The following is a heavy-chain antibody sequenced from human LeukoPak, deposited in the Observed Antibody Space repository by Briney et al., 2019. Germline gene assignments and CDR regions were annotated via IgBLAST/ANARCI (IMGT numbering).Heavy chain of an antibody. Sequence: SETLSLTCTVSGGSISSYYWSWIRQPPGKGLEWIGYIYYSGSTNYNPSLKSRVTISVDTSKNQFSLKLSSVTAADTAVYYCARAEVPGILVAWGQGTLVTVSS. CDR3: ARAEVPGILVA. J-gene: IGHJ5*02. CDR2: IYYSGST. V-gene: IGHV4-59*08. CDR1: GGSISSYY. D-gene: IGHD6-13*01.